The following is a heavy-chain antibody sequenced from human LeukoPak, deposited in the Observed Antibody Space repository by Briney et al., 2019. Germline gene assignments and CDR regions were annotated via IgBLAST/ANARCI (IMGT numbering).Heavy chain of an antibody. V-gene: IGHV4-4*07. CDR3: ARWLSVEWFSSGYRVA. CDR1: GDSISSAY. J-gene: IGHJ5*02. Sequence: PSETLSLTCTVSGDSISSAYWGWIRQSAGKGLEYIGRLYVNGSPNSNPSLKSRVTMSLDTSKNQFSLKLSSVTAADTAVYYCARWLSVEWFSSGYRVAWGQGTLVTVSS. CDR2: LYVNGSP. D-gene: IGHD5-18*01.